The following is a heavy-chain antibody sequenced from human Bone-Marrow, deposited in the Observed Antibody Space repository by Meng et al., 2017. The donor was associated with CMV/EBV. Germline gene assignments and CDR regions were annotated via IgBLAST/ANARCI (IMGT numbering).Heavy chain of an antibody. V-gene: IGHV3-23*01. CDR2: ISGSGGST. CDR1: GFTFDDYA. D-gene: IGHD3-16*01. CDR3: AKRRLSGGGYFDY. Sequence: GESLKISCAASGFTFDDYAMSWVRQAPGKGLEWVSAISGSGGSTYYADSVKGRFTISRDNSKNTLYLQMNSLRAEDTAVYYCAKRRLSGGGYFDYWGQGTLVTVSS. J-gene: IGHJ4*02.